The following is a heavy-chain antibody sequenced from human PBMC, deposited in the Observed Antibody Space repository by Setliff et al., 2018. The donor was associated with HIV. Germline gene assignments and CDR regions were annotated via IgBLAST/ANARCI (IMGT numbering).Heavy chain of an antibody. V-gene: IGHV1-18*01. D-gene: IGHD6-13*01. Sequence: ASVKVSCKTSGYSFSSRGVSWARQAPGQGLEWVGWISSYTGKTKYAQNVQGRVTLTTDTSTSTAYMELRSLRPDDTAVYYCAKDISASALYYYGMDVWGQGTTVTVSS. CDR3: AKDISASALYYYGMDV. J-gene: IGHJ6*02. CDR1: GYSFSSRG. CDR2: ISSYTGKT.